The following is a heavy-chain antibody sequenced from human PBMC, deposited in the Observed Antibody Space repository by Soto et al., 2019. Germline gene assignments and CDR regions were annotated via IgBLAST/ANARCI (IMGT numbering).Heavy chain of an antibody. CDR1: GFTFTSSA. CDR3: ARVKSSSFSAVRYYGMDV. Sequence: GASVKVSCKASGFTFTSSAVQWVRQARGQRLEWIGWIVVGSGNTNYAQKFQERVTITRDMSTSTAYMELSSLRSEDTAVYYCARVKSSSFSAVRYYGMDVWGQGTTVTVSS. V-gene: IGHV1-58*01. J-gene: IGHJ6*02. D-gene: IGHD6-13*01. CDR2: IVVGSGNT.